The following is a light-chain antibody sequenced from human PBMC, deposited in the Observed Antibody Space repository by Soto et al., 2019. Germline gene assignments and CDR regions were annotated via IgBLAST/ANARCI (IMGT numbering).Light chain of an antibody. CDR1: SSDVGSYNL. J-gene: IGLJ3*02. V-gene: IGLV2-23*03. CDR2: EGS. Sequence: QSVLTQPASVSGSPGQSITISCTGNSSDVGSYNLVSWYQQHPGKAPKLMIYEGSKRPSGVSNRFSGSKSGNTASLTISGLQAEDEADYYCCSYAGSSTFNWVFGGGTKVTVL. CDR3: CSYAGSSTFNWV.